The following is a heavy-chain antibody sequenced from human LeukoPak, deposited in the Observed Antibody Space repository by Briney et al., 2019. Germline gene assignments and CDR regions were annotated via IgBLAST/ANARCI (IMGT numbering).Heavy chain of an antibody. D-gene: IGHD3-22*01. CDR2: ISYDGSNK. V-gene: IGHV3-30*04. J-gene: IGHJ4*02. Sequence: GGSLRLSCAASGFIFSSYAVNWVRQAPGKGLEWVAVISYDGSNKYYADSVKGRFTISRDNSKNTLYLQMNSLRAEDTAVYYCARGSSPYDSSGYYDYWGQGTLVTVSS. CDR3: ARGSSPYDSSGYYDY. CDR1: GFIFSSYA.